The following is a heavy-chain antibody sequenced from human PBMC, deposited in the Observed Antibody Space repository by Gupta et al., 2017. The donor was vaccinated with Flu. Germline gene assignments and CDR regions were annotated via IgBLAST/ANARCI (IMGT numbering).Heavy chain of an antibody. Sequence: EVQLVESGGGLVQPGGSLKLSCAASGFTFSGSPMHWVRQASGKGLEWVGRITSKANNYATAYGASLKGRFTISRDDSKNTAYLQMNSLKTEDTAVYYCTTTSGWGQGTLVTVSS. J-gene: IGHJ4*02. D-gene: IGHD6-6*01. CDR3: TTTSG. V-gene: IGHV3-73*01. CDR1: GFTFSGSP. CDR2: ITSKANNYAT.